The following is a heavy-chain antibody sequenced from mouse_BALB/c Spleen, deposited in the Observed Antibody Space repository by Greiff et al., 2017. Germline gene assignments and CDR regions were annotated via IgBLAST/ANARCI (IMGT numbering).Heavy chain of an antibody. CDR2: IWGDGST. D-gene: IGHD2-4*01. V-gene: IGHV2-6-7*01. J-gene: IGHJ4*01. Sequence: QVQLKESGPGLVAPSQSLSITCTVSGFSLTGYGVNWVRQPPGKGLEWLGMIWGDGSTDYNSALKSRLSISKDNSKSQVFLKMNSLQTDDTARYYCARVRRDYDDAMDYWGQGTSVTVSS. CDR3: ARVRRDYDDAMDY. CDR1: GFSLTGYG.